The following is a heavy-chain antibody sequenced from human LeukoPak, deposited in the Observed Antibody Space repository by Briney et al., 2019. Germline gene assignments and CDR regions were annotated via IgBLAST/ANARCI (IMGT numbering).Heavy chain of an antibody. V-gene: IGHV4-59*01. D-gene: IGHD3-9*01. J-gene: IGHJ3*02. Sequence: SETLSLTCSVSGGAISRYYWSWIRQPPGKGLEWIGYIYYSGSTNYNPSLKSRVTISVDTSKNQFSLKLSSVTAADTAVYYCAKDSPKYYDILTARIGGAFDIWGQGTMVTVSS. CDR3: AKDSPKYYDILTARIGGAFDI. CDR1: GGAISRYY. CDR2: IYYSGST.